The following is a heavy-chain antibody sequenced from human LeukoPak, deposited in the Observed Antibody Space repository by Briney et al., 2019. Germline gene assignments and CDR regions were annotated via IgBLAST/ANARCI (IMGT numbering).Heavy chain of an antibody. J-gene: IGHJ4*02. D-gene: IGHD2-15*01. CDR2: ISANNGDT. Sequence: GASVKVSCKASGYTFTRYGISWVRQAPGQGLEWMGWISANNGDTNSAQKFQDRVTMTTDTSTSTAYMELRSLRSDDTAVYYCARDFFHGHCAGLSCFLLGYWGQGSLVTVSS. CDR1: GYTFTRYG. V-gene: IGHV1-18*01. CDR3: ARDFFHGHCAGLSCFLLGY.